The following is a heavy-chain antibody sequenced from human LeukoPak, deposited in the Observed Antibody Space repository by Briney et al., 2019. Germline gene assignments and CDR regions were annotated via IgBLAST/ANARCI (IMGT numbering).Heavy chain of an antibody. J-gene: IGHJ4*02. CDR1: GFTFSSYE. CDR3: ARDQGGSHSY. CDR2: ISSSGSTI. V-gene: IGHV3-48*03. Sequence: GGSLRLSCAASGFTFSSYEMNWVRQAPGKGLEWVSYISSSGSTIYYADSVKGRFTISRDNAKNSLYLQMSSLRDEDTAVYYCARDQGGSHSYWGQGTLVTVS. D-gene: IGHD1-26*01.